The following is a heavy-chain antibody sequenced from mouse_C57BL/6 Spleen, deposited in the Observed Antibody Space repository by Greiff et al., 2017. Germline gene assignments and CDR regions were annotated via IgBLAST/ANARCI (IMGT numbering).Heavy chain of an antibody. CDR2: IDPSDSET. V-gene: IGHV1-52*01. D-gene: IGHD2-3*01. Sequence: VQLQQPGAELVRPGSSVKLSCKASGYTFTSYWMHWVKQRPIQGLEWIGNIDPSDSETHYNQKFKDKATLTVDKSSSTAYMQLSSLTSEDSAVYYCARSGGYYYYFDYWGQGTTLTVSS. J-gene: IGHJ2*01. CDR1: GYTFTSYW. CDR3: ARSGGYYYYFDY.